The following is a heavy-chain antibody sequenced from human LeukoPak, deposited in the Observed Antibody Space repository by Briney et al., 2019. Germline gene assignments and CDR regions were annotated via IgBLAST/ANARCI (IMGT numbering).Heavy chain of an antibody. D-gene: IGHD3-10*01. CDR2: ISYDGSNK. CDR3: AKDYAVVRGVIGYFDY. V-gene: IGHV3-30*18. CDR1: GFTFSSYG. Sequence: GGSLRLSCAASGFTFSSYGMHWVRQAPGKGLEWVAVISYDGSNKYYADSVKGRFTISRDNSKNTLYLQMNSLRAEETAVYYCAKDYAVVRGVIGYFDYWGQGTLVTVSS. J-gene: IGHJ4*02.